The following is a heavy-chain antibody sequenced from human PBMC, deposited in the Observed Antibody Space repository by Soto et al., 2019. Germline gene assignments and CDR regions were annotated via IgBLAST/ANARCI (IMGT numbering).Heavy chain of an antibody. CDR3: ARDIVLVPAASYYYYGMDV. D-gene: IGHD2-2*01. CDR1: GFTFSSYW. J-gene: IGHJ6*02. CDR2: INSDGSST. V-gene: IGHV3-74*01. Sequence: EVQLVESGGGLVQPGGSLRLSCAASGFTFSSYWMHWVRQAPGKGLVWVSRINSDGSSTSYADSVKGRFTISRDNAKKTLYLKMNSLRAEDTAVYYCARDIVLVPAASYYYYGMDVWGQGTTVTVSS.